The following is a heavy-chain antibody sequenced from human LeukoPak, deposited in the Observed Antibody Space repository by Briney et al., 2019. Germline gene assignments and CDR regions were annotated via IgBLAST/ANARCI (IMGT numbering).Heavy chain of an antibody. J-gene: IGHJ5*02. CDR2: IYHSGST. V-gene: IGHV4-30-2*01. CDR1: GGSISSGGYS. Sequence: SVTLSHTCAVSGGSISSGGYSWSWIRQPPGKGLEWIGYIYHSGSTYYKPSLKSRVTISVDRSKNQFSLKLSSVTAADTAVYYCARAYYGSGSYYEWRFDPWGQGTLVTVSS. CDR3: ARAYYGSGSYYEWRFDP. D-gene: IGHD3-10*01.